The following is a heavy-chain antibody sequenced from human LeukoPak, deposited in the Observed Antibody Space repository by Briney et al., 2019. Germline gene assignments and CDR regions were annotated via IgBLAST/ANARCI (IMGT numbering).Heavy chain of an antibody. D-gene: IGHD3-16*01. Sequence: GGSLRLSCAASGFTFSSYAMSWVRQAPGKGLEWVAHIKQDGSQEYYVDSVKGRFTISRDSAKNSLYLQMSNLRAEDTAVYFCARGGGLDVWGQGATVTVSS. CDR3: ARGGGLDV. CDR1: GFTFSSYA. J-gene: IGHJ6*02. V-gene: IGHV3-7*03. CDR2: IKQDGSQE.